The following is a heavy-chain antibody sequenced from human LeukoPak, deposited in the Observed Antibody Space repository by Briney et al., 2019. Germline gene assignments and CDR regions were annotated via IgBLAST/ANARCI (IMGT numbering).Heavy chain of an antibody. CDR2: IYTSGST. CDR3: ARGIYCSSTTCYYYYYYMDV. CDR1: GGSISSYY. V-gene: IGHV4-4*07. Sequence: KPSETLSLTCTVSGGSISSYYWSSIWQPAGKGLYWIGRIYTSGSTNYKPSLKSRVTMSLDTSQNKFSLKLSSVTAADTAVYYCARGIYCSSTTCYYYYYYMDVWGKGTTVTVSS. J-gene: IGHJ6*03. D-gene: IGHD2-2*01.